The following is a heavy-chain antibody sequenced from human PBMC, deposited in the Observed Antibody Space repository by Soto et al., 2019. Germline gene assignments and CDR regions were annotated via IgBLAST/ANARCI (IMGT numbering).Heavy chain of an antibody. CDR3: ASGSTNFTEYFQF. CDR2: IIPMVHKA. Sequence: QVLLEQSGAEVRKTGSSVKLSCKTSGDSFISSSINWVRQAPGQGLEWMGGIIPMVHKANYAHHFRGRVAITADRSPNTVYMHLNSLTSDDTAVYFCASGSTNFTEYFQFLGLGTLVIVSS. CDR1: GDSFISSS. J-gene: IGHJ1*01. D-gene: IGHD2-2*01. V-gene: IGHV1-69*01.